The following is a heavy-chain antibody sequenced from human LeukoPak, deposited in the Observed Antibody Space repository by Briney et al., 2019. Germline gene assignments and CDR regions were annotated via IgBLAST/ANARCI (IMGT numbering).Heavy chain of an antibody. D-gene: IGHD3-22*01. CDR2: VYYSGNT. CDR1: GGSISNKIYS. CDR3: ARHNDNYYARHFDL. J-gene: IGHJ2*01. Sequence: SETLSLTCSVSGGSISNKIYSWGCIRQPPGKGLEWIGTVYYSGNTYYNPSLKSRVSISVDTSKNQFSLTLSSATAADTAVYYCARHNDNYYARHFDLWGRGTLVTVSS. V-gene: IGHV4-39*01.